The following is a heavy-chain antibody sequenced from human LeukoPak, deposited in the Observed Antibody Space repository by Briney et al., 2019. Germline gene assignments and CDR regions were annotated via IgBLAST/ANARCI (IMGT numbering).Heavy chain of an antibody. CDR3: AKVIGQRGSAAGRYCSSTSCPLHYYYGMDV. Sequence: PSGGSLRLSCAASGFTLSSYAMSCVRQAPGKGLEWVSAISGSGGSTYYADSVKGRFTISRDNSKNTLYLQMNSLRAEDTAVYYCAKVIGQRGSAAGRYCSSTSCPLHYYYGMDVWGQGTRVTVSS. CDR1: GFTLSSYA. J-gene: IGHJ6*02. CDR2: ISGSGGST. V-gene: IGHV3-23*01. D-gene: IGHD2-2*01.